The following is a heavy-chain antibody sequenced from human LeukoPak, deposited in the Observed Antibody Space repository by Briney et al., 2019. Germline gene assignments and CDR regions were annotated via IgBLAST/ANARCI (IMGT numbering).Heavy chain of an antibody. J-gene: IGHJ4*02. CDR1: GFTFSNYA. Sequence: GGSLRLYCVGSGFTFSNYAMSWVRQAPGKGLEWVSAITGSGTNRYYADSLKGRFTTSRDNSKNTVFLQMNSLRHEDTAIYYCVIWGDYDVLTGYYVPDYWGQGTLVTVAS. V-gene: IGHV3-23*01. D-gene: IGHD3-9*01. CDR2: ITGSGTNR. CDR3: VIWGDYDVLTGYYVPDY.